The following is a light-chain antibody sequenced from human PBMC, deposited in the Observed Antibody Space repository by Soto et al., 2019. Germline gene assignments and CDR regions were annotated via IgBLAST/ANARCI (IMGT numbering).Light chain of an antibody. J-gene: IGLJ2*01. Sequence: QSALTQSASVSGSPGQSITISCAGFSNDVGNYNLVSWYQQHPGKAPKVIIYEGTTRPSGVSNRFTGSESGNTASLTIFGLQAEDEADYYCCSYAGRSVIFGGGTKLTVL. CDR1: SNDVGNYNL. CDR2: EGT. CDR3: CSYAGRSVI. V-gene: IGLV2-23*01.